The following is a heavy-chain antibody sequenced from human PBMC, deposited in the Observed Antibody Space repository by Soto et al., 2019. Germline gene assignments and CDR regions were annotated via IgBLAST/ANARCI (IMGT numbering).Heavy chain of an antibody. J-gene: IGHJ5*02. CDR2: IYYSGST. CDR1: GGSIGSGDYY. Sequence: PSETLSLTCTVSGGSIGSGDYYWSWIRQPPGKGLEWIGYIYYSGSTYYNPSLKSRVTISVDTSKNQFSLKLSSVTAADTAVYYCARGPGGYCSGGSCYGRLDPWGQGTLVTVS. V-gene: IGHV4-30-4*01. CDR3: ARGPGGYCSGGSCYGRLDP. D-gene: IGHD2-15*01.